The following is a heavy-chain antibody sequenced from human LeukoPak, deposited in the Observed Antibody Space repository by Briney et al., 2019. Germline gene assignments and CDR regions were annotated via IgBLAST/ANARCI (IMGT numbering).Heavy chain of an antibody. J-gene: IGHJ4*02. Sequence: TGGSLRLSCAASGFTFSSFRMHWVRQVPGEGLVWVSRINKDGSSITYADSVKGRFTISRDNAKNTLYLQMNSLRAEDTSVYYCARGYTYGSIDYWGQGTLVTVSS. V-gene: IGHV3-74*03. CDR1: GFTFSSFR. CDR2: INKDGSSI. D-gene: IGHD5-18*01. CDR3: ARGYTYGSIDY.